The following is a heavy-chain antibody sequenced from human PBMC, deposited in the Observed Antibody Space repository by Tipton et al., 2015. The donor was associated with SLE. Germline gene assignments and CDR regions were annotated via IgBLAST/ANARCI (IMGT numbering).Heavy chain of an antibody. CDR1: GGSIGSYY. V-gene: IGHV4-59*08. J-gene: IGHJ4*02. Sequence: TLSLTCTVSGGSIGSYYWGWIRQPPGKGLEWIGYIYYSGSTNYNPSLKSRVTISVDASKNQFSLKLSSVTAADTAVYYCASPEGYWGQGTLVTVSS. CDR3: ASPEGY. CDR2: IYYSGST.